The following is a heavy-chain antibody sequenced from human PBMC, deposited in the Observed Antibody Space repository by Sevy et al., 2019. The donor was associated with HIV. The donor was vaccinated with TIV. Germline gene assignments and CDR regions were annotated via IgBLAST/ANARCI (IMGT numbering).Heavy chain of an antibody. V-gene: IGHV4-39*01. Sequence: SETLSLTCTVSGASIKDSSYYWAWIRQPPGKGLEWIGNIYSYGETYYNSSLKSRVTISVDTSKNQFSLSLTSVTAADTAIYFCARSMEQQLDAFDIWGQGTMVTVSS. J-gene: IGHJ3*02. D-gene: IGHD6-13*01. CDR3: ARSMEQQLDAFDI. CDR2: IYSYGET. CDR1: GASIKDSSYY.